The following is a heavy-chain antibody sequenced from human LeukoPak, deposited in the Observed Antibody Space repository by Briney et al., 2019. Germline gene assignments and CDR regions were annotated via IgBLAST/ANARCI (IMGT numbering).Heavy chain of an antibody. CDR1: GFTVISNY. J-gene: IGHJ4*02. CDR3: ARAPYGSGYDY. D-gene: IGHD3-3*01. V-gene: IGHV3-53*04. CDR2: IYSGGST. Sequence: PGGSLRLSFAASGFTVISNYMSWVRQAPGKGLEWVSVIYSGGSTYYADSVKGRFTIFRHNSKNTLYLQMNSLRAEDTAVYYCARAPYGSGYDYWPQGTLVTVSS.